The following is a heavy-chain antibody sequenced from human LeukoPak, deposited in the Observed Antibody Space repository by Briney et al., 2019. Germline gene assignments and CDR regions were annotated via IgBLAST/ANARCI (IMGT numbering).Heavy chain of an antibody. CDR2: IYYSGST. J-gene: IGHJ4*02. D-gene: IGHD6-19*01. CDR3: ARQSSSGWYGEDY. Sequence: SETLSLTCTVSGGSISGSSYYWGWIRQPPGKGLEWIGSIYYSGSTYYNPSLKSRVTISVDTSKNQFSLKLSSVTAADTAVYYCARQSSSGWYGEDYWGQGTLVTVSS. V-gene: IGHV4-39*01. CDR1: GGSISGSSYY.